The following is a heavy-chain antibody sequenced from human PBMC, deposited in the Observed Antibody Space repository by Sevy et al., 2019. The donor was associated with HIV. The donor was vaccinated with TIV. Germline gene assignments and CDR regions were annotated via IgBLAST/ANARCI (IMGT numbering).Heavy chain of an antibody. D-gene: IGHD2-8*02. CDR3: ARGTPAFCTGGVCFNWFDP. V-gene: IGHV3-30*02. CDR2: IRYDGSNK. Sequence: GGSLRLSCAASRFSFNGYGMHWVRQAPGKGLEWVAFIRYDGSNKYYADSVKGRFTISRDDSKNKLYQQMNSLRAEDTALYYCARGTPAFCTGGVCFNWFDPWGQGTLVTVSS. CDR1: RFSFNGYG. J-gene: IGHJ5*02.